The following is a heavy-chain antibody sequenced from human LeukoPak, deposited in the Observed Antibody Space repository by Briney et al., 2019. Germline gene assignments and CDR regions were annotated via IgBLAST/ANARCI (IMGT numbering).Heavy chain of an antibody. V-gene: IGHV3-30-3*01. CDR2: ISYDGSNK. CDR3: ARDNSLRSTSFVDY. Sequence: PGRSLRLSCAASGFTFSSYAMHWVRQAPGKGLEWVAVISYDGSNKYYADSVKGRFTISRDNSKNTLYLQMNSLRAEDTAGYYCARDNSLRSTSFVDYWGQGTLVTVSS. CDR1: GFTFSSYA. J-gene: IGHJ4*02. D-gene: IGHD2-2*01.